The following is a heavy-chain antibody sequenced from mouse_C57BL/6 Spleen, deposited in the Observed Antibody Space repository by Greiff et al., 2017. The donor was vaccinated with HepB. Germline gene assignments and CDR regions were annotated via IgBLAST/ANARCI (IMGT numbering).Heavy chain of an antibody. D-gene: IGHD1-1*02. CDR2: IDPETGGT. J-gene: IGHJ1*03. CDR3: TRWGSYPYFDV. V-gene: IGHV1-15*01. CDR1: GYTFTDYE. Sequence: QVQLKQSGAELVRPGASVTLSCKASGYTFTDYEMHWVKQTPVHGLEWIGAIDPETGGTAYNQKFKGKAILTADKSSSTAYMELRSLTSEDSAVYYCTRWGSYPYFDVWGTGTTVTVSS.